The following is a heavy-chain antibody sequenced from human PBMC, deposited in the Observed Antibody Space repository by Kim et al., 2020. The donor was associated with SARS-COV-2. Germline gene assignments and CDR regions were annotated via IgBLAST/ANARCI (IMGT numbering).Heavy chain of an antibody. Sequence: SETLSLTCTVSGGSISSGGYYWSWIRQHPGKGLEWIGYIYYSGSTYYNPSLKSRVTISVETSKNQFSLKLSSVTAAGTAVYYCASLWWDDIMTGYPPGWGERALLT. D-gene: IGHD3-9*01. CDR2: IYYSGST. CDR1: GGSISSGGYY. J-gene: IGHJ4*02. CDR3: ASLWWDDIMTGYPPG. V-gene: IGHV4-31*03.